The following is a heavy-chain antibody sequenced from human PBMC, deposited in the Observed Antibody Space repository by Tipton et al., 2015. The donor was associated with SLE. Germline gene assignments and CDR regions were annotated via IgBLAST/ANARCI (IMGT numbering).Heavy chain of an antibody. CDR1: GGAISSDSHY. J-gene: IGHJ3*02. D-gene: IGHD1-7*01. Sequence: TLSLTCTVSGGAISSDSHYWTWIRQPAGKGLEWIGRFYTPGNNHSNPSLKSRVTMSVDTSKNQFSLQLSSVTVADTAVYYCVRGFDTSGTFFTFDIWGQGTMVIVSS. V-gene: IGHV4-61*02. CDR3: VRGFDTSGTFFTFDI. CDR2: FYTPGNN.